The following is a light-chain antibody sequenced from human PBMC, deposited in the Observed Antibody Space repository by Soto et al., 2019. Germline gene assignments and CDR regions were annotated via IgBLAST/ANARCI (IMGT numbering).Light chain of an antibody. CDR3: QQYNSYSPWT. Sequence: DIQMTQSPSTLSASVGDRVTITCRASQSISSWLAWYQQKPGKAPKLLIYDASSLESGVPSRFSGSGSGTEFALNISSLQPDDFATYYCQQYNSYSPWTFGQGTKVESK. CDR2: DAS. CDR1: QSISSW. J-gene: IGKJ1*01. V-gene: IGKV1-5*01.